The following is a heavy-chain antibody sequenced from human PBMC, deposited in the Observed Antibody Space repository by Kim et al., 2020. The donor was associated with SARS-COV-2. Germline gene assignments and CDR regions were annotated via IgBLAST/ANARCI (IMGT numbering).Heavy chain of an antibody. CDR3: ARGDYVSSGYYLRY. V-gene: IGHV4-34*01. D-gene: IGHD3-22*01. CDR2: IKHSGST. Sequence: SETLSLTCAVYGGSFSGYYWSWIRQPPGKGLEWIGGIKHSGSTNYNPSLKSRVTISVDTSKNQFSLKLSSVTAADTAVYYCARGDYVSSGYYLRYWGQGT. J-gene: IGHJ4*02. CDR1: GGSFSGYY.